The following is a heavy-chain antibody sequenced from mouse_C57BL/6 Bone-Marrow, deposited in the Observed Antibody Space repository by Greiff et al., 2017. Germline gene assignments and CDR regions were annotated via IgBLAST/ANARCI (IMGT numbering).Heavy chain of an antibody. CDR2: INPNNGGT. CDR3: VVATDAMDY. D-gene: IGHD1-1*01. Sequence: VQLKESGPELVKPGASVKMSCKASGYTFTDYNMHWVKQSHGKSLEWIGYINPNNGGTSYNQKFKGKATLTVNKSSSTAYMELRSLTSEDSAVYYCVVATDAMDYWGQGTSVTVSS. CDR1: GYTFTDYN. J-gene: IGHJ4*01. V-gene: IGHV1-22*01.